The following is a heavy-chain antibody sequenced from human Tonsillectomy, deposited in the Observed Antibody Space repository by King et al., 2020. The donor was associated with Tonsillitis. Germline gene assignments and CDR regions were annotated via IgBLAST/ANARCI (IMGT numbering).Heavy chain of an antibody. CDR2: ISSSSSTI. CDR1: GFTFSSYS. Sequence: VQLVESGGGLVQPGGSLRLSCAASGFTFSSYSMNWVRQAPGKGLEWVSYISSSSSTIYYADSVKGRFTISRDNAKNSLYLQMNSLRDEDTAVYYCARGRAAAGPHWYFDLWGRGTLVTVSS. V-gene: IGHV3-48*02. CDR3: ARGRAAAGPHWYFDL. D-gene: IGHD6-13*01. J-gene: IGHJ2*01.